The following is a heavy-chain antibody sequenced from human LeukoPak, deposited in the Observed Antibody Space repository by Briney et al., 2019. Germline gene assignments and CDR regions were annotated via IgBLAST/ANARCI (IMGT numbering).Heavy chain of an antibody. Sequence: GGSLRPSRALSGLSFSSYSIKSVRQARGKGLELVSYISISSSTIYSAYTVQGRFTISRDNAKNSLYMQMNSLRAEDTAVYYCAREGAYSDSSGYYRSFDYWGQGTLVTVSS. J-gene: IGHJ4*02. D-gene: IGHD3-22*01. CDR3: AREGAYSDSSGYYRSFDY. CDR1: GLSFSSYS. CDR2: ISISSSTI. V-gene: IGHV3-48*01.